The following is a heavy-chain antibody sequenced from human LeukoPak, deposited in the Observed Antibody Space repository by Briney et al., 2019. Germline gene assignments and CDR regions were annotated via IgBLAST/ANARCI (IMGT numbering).Heavy chain of an antibody. D-gene: IGHD2-2*01. CDR3: AKELIVVVPAAMELDC. CDR2: ISGSGGST. CDR1: GFTFSSYA. J-gene: IGHJ4*02. Sequence: GGSLRLSCAASGFTFSSYAMSWVRQAPGKGLEWVSAISGSGGSTYYADSVKGRFTISRDNSKNTLYLQMNSLRAEDTAVYYCAKELIVVVPAAMELDCWGQGTLVTVSS. V-gene: IGHV3-23*01.